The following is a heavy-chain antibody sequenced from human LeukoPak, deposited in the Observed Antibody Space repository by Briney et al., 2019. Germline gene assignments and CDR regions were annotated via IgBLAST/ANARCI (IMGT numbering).Heavy chain of an antibody. CDR2: ISSSSSTI. J-gene: IGHJ4*02. D-gene: IGHD3-22*01. CDR3: ARDLYYYDSSGYYYDNLVGY. Sequence: GGSLRLSCAASGFTFSSYSMNWVRQAPGKGLEWVSYISSSSSTIYYADSVKGRFTISRDNAKNSLYLQMHSLRAEDTAVYYCARDLYYYDSSGYYYDNLVGYWGQGTLVTVSS. CDR1: GFTFSSYS. V-gene: IGHV3-48*01.